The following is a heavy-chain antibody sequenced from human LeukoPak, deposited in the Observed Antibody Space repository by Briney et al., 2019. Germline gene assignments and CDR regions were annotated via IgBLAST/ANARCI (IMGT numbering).Heavy chain of an antibody. D-gene: IGHD3-22*01. CDR1: GFTFSSYW. J-gene: IGHJ4*02. Sequence: GGSLRLSCAASGFTFSSYWMSWVRQAPGKGLEWVANIKQDGSEKYYVDSVKGRFTISRDNAKNSLYLQMNSLGAEDTAGYYCARIPPQSYYDSSGYYDYWGQGTLLTVSS. CDR3: ARIPPQSYYDSSGYYDY. CDR2: IKQDGSEK. V-gene: IGHV3-7*01.